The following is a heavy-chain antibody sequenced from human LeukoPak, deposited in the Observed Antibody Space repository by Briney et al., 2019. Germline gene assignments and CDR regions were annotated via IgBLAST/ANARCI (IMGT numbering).Heavy chain of an antibody. CDR3: ARINRGNYFLDY. Sequence: GGSLTLSCTASGFTVATNYMTWVRQAPGKGLEWVSLIYSNNATYYADSVKGRFTISRDSSKNTLFVQMTSLRGEDTAVYYCARINRGNYFLDYWGQGTLVTDPS. J-gene: IGHJ4*02. D-gene: IGHD1-26*01. CDR1: GFTVATNY. V-gene: IGHV3-53*01. CDR2: IYSNNAT.